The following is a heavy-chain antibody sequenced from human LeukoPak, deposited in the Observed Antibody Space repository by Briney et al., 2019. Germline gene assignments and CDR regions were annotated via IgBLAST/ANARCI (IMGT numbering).Heavy chain of an antibody. V-gene: IGHV5-51*01. CDR3: ARSSSIAARLGSDSYFFDY. CDR1: GYSFTSYW. D-gene: IGHD6-6*01. CDR2: IYPGDSDP. J-gene: IGHJ4*02. Sequence: GEPLKISCKGSGYSFTSYWIGWVRKIPGKGLEWMGIIYPGDSDPRYSPSFQRQVTISADKSISTAYLQWSSLKASDTAMYYCARSSSIAARLGSDSYFFDYWGPGTLVTVSS.